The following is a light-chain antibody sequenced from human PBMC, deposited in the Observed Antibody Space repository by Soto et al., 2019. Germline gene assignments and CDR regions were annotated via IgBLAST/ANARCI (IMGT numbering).Light chain of an antibody. CDR1: QSLVSSDGNTY. CDR3: MQGSHWPYA. CDR2: KVS. Sequence: DVVMTQSPLSLPVTLGQPASISCRSSQSLVSSDGNTYLNWFHQRPGQSPRRLIYKVSNRDSGVPDRFSGSESGTDFTLKISRVEAEDVGLYYCMQGSHWPYAFGQGTKLEIK. V-gene: IGKV2-30*01. J-gene: IGKJ2*01.